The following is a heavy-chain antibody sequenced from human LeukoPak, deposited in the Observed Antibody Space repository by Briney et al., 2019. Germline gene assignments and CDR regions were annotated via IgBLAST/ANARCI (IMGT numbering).Heavy chain of an antibody. J-gene: IGHJ5*02. V-gene: IGHV4-61*02. CDR1: GGSMRGGSYY. Sequence: SETLSLTCTVSGGSMRGGSYYWSWIRQPAGKGLEWIGRIYTSGSTNYNPSLKRRVTISVDTSKNQSSLKLNSVTAADTAVYFCARGWWEPSNGDWFDPWGQGTLVTVSS. CDR2: IYTSGST. CDR3: ARGWWEPSNGDWFDP. D-gene: IGHD1-26*01.